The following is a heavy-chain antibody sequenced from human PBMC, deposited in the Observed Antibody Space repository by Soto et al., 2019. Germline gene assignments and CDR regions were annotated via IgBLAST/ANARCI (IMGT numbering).Heavy chain of an antibody. D-gene: IGHD5-12*01. Sequence: SENLCLTCTVSDGSITGYYWNWIRQSAGEGLEWIGRIYSSGSANYNPSLKSRVTMSVDTSNNQFSLTVTSVTAADTAIYYCVRVEPQCDPPRLFALRGRGSPVTVSS. J-gene: IGHJ2*01. CDR1: DGSITGYY. V-gene: IGHV4-4*07. CDR3: VRVEPQCDPPRLFAL. CDR2: IYSSGSA.